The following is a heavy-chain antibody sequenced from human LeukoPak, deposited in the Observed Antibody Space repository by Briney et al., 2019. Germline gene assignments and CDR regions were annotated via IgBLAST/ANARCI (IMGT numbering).Heavy chain of an antibody. CDR1: GFTFSSYS. Sequence: GGSLRLSCAASGFTFSSYSMNWVRQAPGKGLDSVSSISSSSSYIYYADSVKGRFTISRDNAKNSLYLQMNSLRAEDTAVYYCARARIAVAQLTDYWGQGTLVTVSS. CDR2: ISSSSSYI. CDR3: ARARIAVAQLTDY. V-gene: IGHV3-21*01. D-gene: IGHD6-19*01. J-gene: IGHJ4*02.